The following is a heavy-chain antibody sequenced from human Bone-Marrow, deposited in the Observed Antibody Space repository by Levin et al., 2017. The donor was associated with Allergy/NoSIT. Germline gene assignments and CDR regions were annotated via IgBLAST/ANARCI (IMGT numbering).Heavy chain of an antibody. CDR2: MNPNSGNT. D-gene: IGHD3-3*01. J-gene: IGHJ6*02. CDR3: ARVPYYDFWSGYYFFYYDGMDV. V-gene: IGHV1-8*01. CDR1: GYTFTSYD. Sequence: ASVKVSCKASGYTFTSYDINWVRQATGQGLEWMGWMNPNSGNTGYAQKFQGRVTMTRNTSISTAYMELSSLRSEDTAVYYCARVPYYDFWSGYYFFYYDGMDVWGQGTTVTVSS.